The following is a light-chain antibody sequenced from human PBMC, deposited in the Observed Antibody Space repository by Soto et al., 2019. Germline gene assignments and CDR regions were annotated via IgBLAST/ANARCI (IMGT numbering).Light chain of an antibody. J-gene: IGKJ4*01. CDR1: QSVSSK. Sequence: EIVMTQSPATLSVSPGERATLSCRASQSVSSKVAWYQQKPGQAPRLLIYGASTRATGIPARFSGSGSGTEFPLTITSLQSEDFAVYFCQQYNNWPPLSFGGGTKVEIK. CDR2: GAS. V-gene: IGKV3-15*01. CDR3: QQYNNWPPLS.